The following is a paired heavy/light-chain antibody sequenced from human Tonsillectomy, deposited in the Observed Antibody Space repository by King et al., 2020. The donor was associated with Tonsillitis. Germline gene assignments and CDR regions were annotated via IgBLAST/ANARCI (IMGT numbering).Heavy chain of an antibody. CDR1: GFTFRNYW. CDR2: INEDGTTE. V-gene: IGHV3-7*01. Sequence: EVHLVESGGGLAQPGGSLRLSCAASGFTFRNYWMSWVRQAPGKGLERVANINEDGTTELYDVDSVKGRFTVSRDNAKNSLYLQMNSLRDEDTAVYYCVRDDSNARYYFDYWGQGTLVTVSS. D-gene: IGHD6-19*01. J-gene: IGHJ4*02. CDR3: VRDDSNARYYFDY.
Light chain of an antibody. J-gene: IGLJ3*02. CDR2: ENN. CDR1: NSNIGTIY. CDR3: GTWDTSLNVWV. Sequence: QSVLTQPPSVSAAPGQKVTISCSGTNSNIGTIYVSWYQQLPGTAPKLLIYENNKRPSGIPDRFSGSKSGTSATLGITGLQTGDEADYYCGTWDTSLNVWVFGGGTKVTVL. V-gene: IGLV1-51*02.